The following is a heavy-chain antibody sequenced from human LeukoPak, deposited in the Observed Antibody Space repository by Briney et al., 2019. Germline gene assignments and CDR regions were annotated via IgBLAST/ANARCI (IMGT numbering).Heavy chain of an antibody. J-gene: IGHJ4*02. V-gene: IGHV4-34*01. CDR2: INHSGST. CDR1: GGSFSGYY. CDR3: ARGASGVAEAPFDY. Sequence: SETLSLTCAVYGGSFSGYYWSWIRQPPGKGLEWIGEINHSGSTNYNPSLKSRVTISVDTSKNQFSLKLSSVTAADTAVCYCARGASGVAEAPFDYWGQGTLVTVSS. D-gene: IGHD2-15*01.